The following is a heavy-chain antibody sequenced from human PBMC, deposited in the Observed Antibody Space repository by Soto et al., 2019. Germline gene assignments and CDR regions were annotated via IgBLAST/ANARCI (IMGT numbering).Heavy chain of an antibody. CDR3: AREKYSSSSFDY. Sequence: GGSLRFSCAASGFTFSSYSMNWVRQAPGKGLEWVSSISSSSSYIYYADSVKGRFTISRDNAKNSLYLQMNSLRAEDTAVYYCAREKYSSSSFDYWGKGTLVTVSS. CDR2: ISSSSSYI. CDR1: GFTFSSYS. V-gene: IGHV3-21*01. D-gene: IGHD6-6*01. J-gene: IGHJ4*02.